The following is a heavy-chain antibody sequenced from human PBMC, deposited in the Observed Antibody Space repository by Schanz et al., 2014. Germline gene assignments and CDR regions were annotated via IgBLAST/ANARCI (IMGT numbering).Heavy chain of an antibody. J-gene: IGHJ4*02. V-gene: IGHV3-53*01. Sequence: EVQLVESGGGLIQPGGSLRLSCVASGFTVSSNYMSWVRQAPGKEMEWVSSMIGGGSDTYYADSVKGRFTISRDNSKNTLYLQMNSLRAEDTAVYYCARDGYNAYDLKRGDYWGQGTQVAVSS. CDR1: GFTVSSNY. D-gene: IGHD5-12*01. CDR2: MIGGGSDT. CDR3: ARDGYNAYDLKRGDY.